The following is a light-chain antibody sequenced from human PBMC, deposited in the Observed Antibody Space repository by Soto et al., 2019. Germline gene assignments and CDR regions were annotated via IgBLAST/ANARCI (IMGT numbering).Light chain of an antibody. CDR2: GAS. CDR3: QQYNNWPPGT. Sequence: EIVMTQSPATLSVSPGERATLSCRASQSVSSNLAWYQQKPGQAPRLLIYGASTRATGIPARFSGSGSGTEFTLTISSLQSEDFVVYYCQQYNNWPPGTFGQGTKVDIK. V-gene: IGKV3-15*01. J-gene: IGKJ1*01. CDR1: QSVSSN.